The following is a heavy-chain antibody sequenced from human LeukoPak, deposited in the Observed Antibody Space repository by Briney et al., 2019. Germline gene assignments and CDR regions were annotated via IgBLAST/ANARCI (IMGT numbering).Heavy chain of an antibody. D-gene: IGHD3-9*01. J-gene: IGHJ4*02. CDR1: GYTFTSYG. V-gene: IGHV1-18*01. Sequence: ASVKVSCKASGYTFTSYGISWVRQAPGQGLEWMGWISAYNGNTNYAQKLQGRVTMTTDTSTSTAYMELRSLRSDDTAVYYCARDKDWFFHHLWDYWGQGTLVTVSS. CDR2: ISAYNGNT. CDR3: ARDKDWFFHHLWDY.